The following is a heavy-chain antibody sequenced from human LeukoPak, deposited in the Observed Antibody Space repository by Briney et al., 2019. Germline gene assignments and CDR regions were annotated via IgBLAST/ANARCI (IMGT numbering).Heavy chain of an antibody. CDR1: GFTFSSYA. D-gene: IGHD6-13*01. J-gene: IGHJ6*02. V-gene: IGHV3-30*04. CDR2: ISYDGSNK. CDR3: ARDPPRAAGFYGMDV. Sequence: GGSLRLSCAASGFTFSSYAMHWVRQAPGKGLEWVAVISYDGSNKYYADSVKGRFTISRDNSKNTLYLQMNSLRAEDTAVYYCARDPPRAAGFYGMDVWGQGTTVTVSS.